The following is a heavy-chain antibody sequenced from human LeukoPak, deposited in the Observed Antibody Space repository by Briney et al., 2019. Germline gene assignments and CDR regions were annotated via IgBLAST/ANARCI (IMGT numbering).Heavy chain of an antibody. V-gene: IGHV3-23*01. J-gene: IGHJ5*02. Sequence: PGGSLRLSCAASGFTFSSYAMSWVRQAPGKGLEWVSAISGSGGSTYYADSVKGRFTISRDNSKNTLYLQMNSLRAEDTAVYYCAKAFKSHDFWSGYHYNWFDPWGQGTLVTVSS. D-gene: IGHD3-3*01. CDR3: AKAFKSHDFWSGYHYNWFDP. CDR1: GFTFSSYA. CDR2: ISGSGGST.